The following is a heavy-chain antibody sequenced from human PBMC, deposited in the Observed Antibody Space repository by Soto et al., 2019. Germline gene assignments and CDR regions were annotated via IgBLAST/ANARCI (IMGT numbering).Heavy chain of an antibody. CDR2: IYYSGST. CDR3: ARDTSSYGSGSYYN. CDR1: GGSISSYY. V-gene: IGHV4-59*01. D-gene: IGHD3-10*01. Sequence: SETLFLTCTVSGGSISSYYWSWIRQPPEKGLEWIGDIYYSGSTNNNPSLKSRVTISVDTSKNQFSLKLSSVTAADTAVYYCARDTSSYGSGSYYNWGQGTLVTVSS. J-gene: IGHJ4*02.